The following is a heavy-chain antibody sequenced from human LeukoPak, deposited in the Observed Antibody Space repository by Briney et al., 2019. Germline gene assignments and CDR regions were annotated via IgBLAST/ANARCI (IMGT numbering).Heavy chain of an antibody. CDR2: ISAYNGNT. CDR1: GYTFTSYG. D-gene: IGHD3-10*01. CDR3: ARDTNGDYYGSRSYSY. Sequence: ASVKASCKASGYTFTSYGISWVRQAPGQGLEWMGWISAYNGNTNYAQKLQGRVTMTTDTSTSTAYMELRSLRSDDTAVYYCARDTNGDYYGSRSYSYWGQGTLVTVSS. V-gene: IGHV1-18*01. J-gene: IGHJ4*02.